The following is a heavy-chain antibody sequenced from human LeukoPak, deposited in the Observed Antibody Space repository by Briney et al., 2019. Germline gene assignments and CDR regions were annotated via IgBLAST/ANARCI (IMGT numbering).Heavy chain of an antibody. J-gene: IGHJ5*02. D-gene: IGHD6-13*01. CDR2: ISSGGNFR. Sequence: PGGSLRLSCAASGFTFSDYSMNWVRQAPGKGLEWVSSISSGGNFRYYADSVKGRFTISRDNAKNSLYLQMSSLRAEDTAVYYCAGARRRAAAVSWGQGTLVTVSS. CDR1: GFTFSDYS. CDR3: AGARRRAAAVS. V-gene: IGHV3-21*01.